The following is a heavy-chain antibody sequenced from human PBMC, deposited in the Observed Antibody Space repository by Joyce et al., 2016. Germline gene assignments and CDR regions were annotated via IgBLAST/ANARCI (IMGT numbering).Heavy chain of an antibody. CDR1: GFTFSAYE. Sequence: EVQLVEAGGALVQPGGSLRLSCAASGFTFSAYEFHWVRQTTGKGLGWVSAIGTAGDPYYAGSVKGRFTISRENAKSSLFLQMNSLRAEDTAVYYCARERGGGMSAFDIWGQGTMVTVSS. CDR2: IGTAGDP. D-gene: IGHD3-16*01. V-gene: IGHV3-13*05. J-gene: IGHJ3*02. CDR3: ARERGGGMSAFDI.